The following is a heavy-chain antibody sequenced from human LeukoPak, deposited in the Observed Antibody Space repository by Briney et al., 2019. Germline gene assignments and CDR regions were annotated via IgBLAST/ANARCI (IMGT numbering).Heavy chain of an antibody. Sequence: PSETLSLTCTVSGGPISSSDFYWGWIRQPPGKGLEWIGRSFRGTTHYSPSIKSRVSISVDTSKNQVSLRLISVTAADTAVYYCARGAYSSGWYPFFEFWGQGILVTVSS. V-gene: IGHV4-39*01. CDR1: GGPISSSDFY. CDR2: SFRGTT. D-gene: IGHD6-19*01. J-gene: IGHJ4*02. CDR3: ARGAYSSGWYPFFEF.